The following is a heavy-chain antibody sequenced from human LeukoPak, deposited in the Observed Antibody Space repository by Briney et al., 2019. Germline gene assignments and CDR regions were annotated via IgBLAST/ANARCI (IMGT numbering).Heavy chain of an antibody. Sequence: PGGSLRLSCAASGFTFSDYYMSWIRQAPGKGLEWVSYISSSSSYTNYADSVKGRFTISRDNAKNSLYLQMNSLRAEDTAVCYCARANPGSGDAFDIWGQGTMVTVSS. CDR1: GFTFSDYY. J-gene: IGHJ3*02. CDR2: ISSSSSYT. CDR3: ARANPGSGDAFDI. D-gene: IGHD2-15*01. V-gene: IGHV3-11*06.